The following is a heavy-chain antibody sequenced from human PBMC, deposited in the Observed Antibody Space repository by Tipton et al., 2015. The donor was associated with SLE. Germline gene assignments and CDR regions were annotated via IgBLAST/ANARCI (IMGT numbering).Heavy chain of an antibody. CDR3: ARGVKQLVRTEYFQH. D-gene: IGHD6-6*01. CDR2: IIPIFGTA. CDR1: GGTFSSYA. J-gene: IGHJ1*01. V-gene: IGHV1-69*05. Sequence: QSGPAVKKPGSSVKVSCKASGGTFSSYAISWVRQAPGQGLEWMGGIIPIFGTANYAQKFQGRVTITTDESTSTAYMELSSLRSEDTAVYYCARGVKQLVRTEYFQHWGQGTLVTVSS.